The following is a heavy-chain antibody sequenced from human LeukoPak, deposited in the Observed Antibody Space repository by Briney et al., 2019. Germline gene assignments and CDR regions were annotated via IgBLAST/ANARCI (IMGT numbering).Heavy chain of an antibody. V-gene: IGHV4-34*01. CDR2: INHSGST. CDR1: GFTFSSYW. J-gene: IGHJ4*02. CDR3: ASGGTDSPFDY. D-gene: IGHD2-15*01. Sequence: PGGSLRLSCVASGFTFSSYWMSWIRQPPGKGLEWIGEINHSGSTNYNPSLKSRVTISVDTSKNQFSLKLSSVTAADTAVYYCASGGTDSPFDYWGQRTLVTVSS.